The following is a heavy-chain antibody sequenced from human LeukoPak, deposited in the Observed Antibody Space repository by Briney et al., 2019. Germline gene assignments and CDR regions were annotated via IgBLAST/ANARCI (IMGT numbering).Heavy chain of an antibody. J-gene: IGHJ4*02. CDR3: ARKENVYYYFDY. Sequence: SETLSLTCAVSGYSITSSSWWGWIRQPPGKGLGWIGYIYHSGTTYYNPSLQSRVTMSVDTSKNQFSLKLSSVTAVDTAVYYCARKENVYYYFDYWGQGTLVTVSS. D-gene: IGHD3-10*01. CDR2: IYHSGTT. CDR1: GYSITSSSW. V-gene: IGHV4-28*01.